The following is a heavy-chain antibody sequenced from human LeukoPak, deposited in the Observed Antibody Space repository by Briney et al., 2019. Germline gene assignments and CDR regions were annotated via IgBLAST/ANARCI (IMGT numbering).Heavy chain of an antibody. CDR2: INHSGST. Sequence: SETLSLTCAVYGGSFSGYYWSWIRQPPGKGLEWIGEINHSGSTNYNPSLKSRVTISVETSKNQFSLKLSSVTAADTAVYYCASTAMTTVTTSWFDPWGQGTLVTVSS. V-gene: IGHV4-34*01. CDR1: GGSFSGYY. D-gene: IGHD4-17*01. CDR3: ASTAMTTVTTSWFDP. J-gene: IGHJ5*02.